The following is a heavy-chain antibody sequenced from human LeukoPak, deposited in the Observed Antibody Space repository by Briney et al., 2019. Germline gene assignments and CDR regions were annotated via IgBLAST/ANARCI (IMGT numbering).Heavy chain of an antibody. CDR3: ARGRYCSADICSGGDAFDI. J-gene: IGHJ3*02. V-gene: IGHV4-4*07. CDR1: GCSINNHY. D-gene: IGHD2-15*01. CDR2: IYTCGST. Sequence: SETLSLTCTVSGCSINNHYWRWIRPPAGKGLEWIGRIYTCGSTNYNPSLKSRVTMSVDTSKNQVSLKLSSVTATDTAVYYCARGRYCSADICSGGDAFDIWGQGTMVSVSS.